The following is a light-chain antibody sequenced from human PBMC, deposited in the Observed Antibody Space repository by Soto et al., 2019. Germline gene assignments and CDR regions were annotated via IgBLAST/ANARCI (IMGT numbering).Light chain of an antibody. Sequence: QSVLTQPASVFGSPGQSITISCTGTSSDVGGYNYVSWYQQHPGKAPKLMIYDVSNRPSGASNRFSGSKSGNTASLTISGLQAEDEADYYCSSYTSSSTRVFGTGTTVTV. CDR1: SSDVGGYNY. CDR3: SSYTSSSTRV. J-gene: IGLJ1*01. CDR2: DVS. V-gene: IGLV2-14*01.